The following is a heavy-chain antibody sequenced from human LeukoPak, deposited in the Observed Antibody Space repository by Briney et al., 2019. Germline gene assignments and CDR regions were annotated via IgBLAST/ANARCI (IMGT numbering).Heavy chain of an antibody. Sequence: SETLSLTCTVSGASITTYSWNWIRQPAGKGLEWIGRIHGNGSTNYNPSLKSRVTISVDTSKNQFSLKLSSVTAADTAVYYCASGKLLRGGWFDPWGQGTLVTVSS. J-gene: IGHJ5*02. D-gene: IGHD2-15*01. CDR1: GASITTYS. V-gene: IGHV4-4*07. CDR2: IHGNGST. CDR3: ASGKLLRGGWFDP.